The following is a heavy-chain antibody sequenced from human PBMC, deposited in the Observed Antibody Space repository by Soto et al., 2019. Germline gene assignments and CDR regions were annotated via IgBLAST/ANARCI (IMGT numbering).Heavy chain of an antibody. V-gene: IGHV3-48*04. CDR1: GFTFSDYA. CDR3: ASTLQYCTSTIGYPWGRFDY. CDR2: ISSSSSTI. D-gene: IGHD2-2*01. Sequence: EVQLVESGGGLVQPGGSLRLSCAASGFTFSDYALNWVRQAPGEGLEWISYISSSSSTIYFADSLKGRFTISRDNAKNSLYLQMKSLRVEDTAVYYCASTLQYCTSTIGYPWGRFDYWGQGTLVTVSS. J-gene: IGHJ4*02.